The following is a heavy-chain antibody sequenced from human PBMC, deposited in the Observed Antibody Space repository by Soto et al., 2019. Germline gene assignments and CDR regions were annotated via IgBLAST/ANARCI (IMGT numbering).Heavy chain of an antibody. CDR3: ARDPKGPYYDFWSGPYYFDY. J-gene: IGHJ4*02. Sequence: QVQLVESGGGVVQPGRSLRLSCAASGFTFSSYAMHWVRQAPGKGLEWVAVISYDGSNKYYADSVKGRFTISRDNSKNPLYLQMNSLRAEDTAVYYCARDPKGPYYDFWSGPYYFDYWGQGTLVTVSS. CDR1: GFTFSSYA. D-gene: IGHD3-3*01. CDR2: ISYDGSNK. V-gene: IGHV3-30-3*01.